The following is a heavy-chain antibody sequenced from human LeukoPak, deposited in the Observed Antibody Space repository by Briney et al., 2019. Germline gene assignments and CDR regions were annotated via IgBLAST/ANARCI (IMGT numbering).Heavy chain of an antibody. J-gene: IGHJ4*02. CDR3: VKDVTGTYSGDF. V-gene: IGHV3-64D*06. D-gene: IGHD1-26*01. CDR1: GFTFSSYT. CDR2: IRTDGGTS. Sequence: GGSLRLSCSASGFTFSSYTMHWVRQAPGKGLQYVSSIRTDGGTSYDADSVMGRFTISRDNSKNTLYLQMSSLRPEDTAVYYCVKDVTGTYSGDFWGQGTLLTVSS.